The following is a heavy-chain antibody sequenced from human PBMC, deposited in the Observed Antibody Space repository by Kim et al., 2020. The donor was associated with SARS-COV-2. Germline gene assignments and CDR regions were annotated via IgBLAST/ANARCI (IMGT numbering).Heavy chain of an antibody. CDR1: GYTFTSYY. V-gene: IGHV1-46*01. CDR3: TAGAASSTLDY. CDR2: MNPSGGNT. Sequence: ASVKVSCKASGYTFTSYYMHWVRQAPGQGLEWMGRMNPSGGNTGYAQKFQGRVTMTRDTSTSTAYMELSSLRSEDTAVYYCTAGAASSTLDYCIQVTLFT. D-gene: IGHD1-26*01. J-gene: IGHJ4*02.